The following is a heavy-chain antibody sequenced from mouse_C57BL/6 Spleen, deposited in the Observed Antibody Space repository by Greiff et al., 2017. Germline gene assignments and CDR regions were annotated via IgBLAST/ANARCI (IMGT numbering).Heavy chain of an antibody. CDR1: GYTFTSYW. J-gene: IGHJ4*01. V-gene: IGHV1-55*01. CDR2: MYPGSGST. D-gene: IGHD2-1*01. Sequence: QVQLQQPGAELVKPGASVKMSCKASGYTFTSYWITWVKQRPGQGLEWIGDMYPGSGSTNYNEKFKSKATLTVDTSSSTAYMQLSSLTSEDSAVYYCARYYYDYYAMDYWGQGTSVTVSS. CDR3: ARYYYDYYAMDY.